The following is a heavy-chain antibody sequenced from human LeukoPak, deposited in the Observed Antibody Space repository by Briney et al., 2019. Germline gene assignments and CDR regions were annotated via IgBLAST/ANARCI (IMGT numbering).Heavy chain of an antibody. CDR3: VRDRGYSTFDY. CDR1: GFPFSNYW. D-gene: IGHD4-23*01. V-gene: IGHV3-7*01. Sequence: GGSLRRSCAGSGFPFSNYWMAWVREAPGKGLEWVANMKEDGGEINYVDSVKGRFTISRDNAKNSLDLQMNSLRVDDTAVYYCVRDRGYSTFDYWGQGTLVIVSS. J-gene: IGHJ4*02. CDR2: MKEDGGEI.